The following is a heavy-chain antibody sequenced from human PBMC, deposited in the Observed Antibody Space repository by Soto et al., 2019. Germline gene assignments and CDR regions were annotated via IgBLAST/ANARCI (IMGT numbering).Heavy chain of an antibody. D-gene: IGHD3-22*01. J-gene: IGHJ6*04. CDR1: GYTFTGYY. Sequence: ASVKVSCKASGYTFTGYYMHWVRQAPGQGLEWMGWINPNSGGTNYAQKFQGWVTMTRDTSISTAYMELSRLRSDDTAMYYCARDGFVTSGYYSLDNYYYGRDVGGKGTRVTVPS. CDR3: ARDGFVTSGYYSLDNYYYGRDV. CDR2: INPNSGGT. V-gene: IGHV1-2*04.